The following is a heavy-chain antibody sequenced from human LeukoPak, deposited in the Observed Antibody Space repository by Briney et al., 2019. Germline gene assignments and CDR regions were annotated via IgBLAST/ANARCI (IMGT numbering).Heavy chain of an antibody. J-gene: IGHJ3*02. Sequence: SETLSLTCTVSGGSISSYYWSWIRQPPGKGLEWIGYIYYSGSTNYNPSLKSRVTISVDTSKNQLSLKLSSVTAADTAVYYCARDSIVVVPAAQWDAFDIWGQGTMVTVSS. V-gene: IGHV4-59*01. D-gene: IGHD2-2*01. CDR2: IYYSGST. CDR1: GGSISSYY. CDR3: ARDSIVVVPAAQWDAFDI.